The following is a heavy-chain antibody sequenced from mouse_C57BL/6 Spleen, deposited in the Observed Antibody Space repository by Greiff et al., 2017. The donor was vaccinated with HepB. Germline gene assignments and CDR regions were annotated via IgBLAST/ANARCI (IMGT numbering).Heavy chain of an antibody. Sequence: VQLQQPGAELVRPGSSVKLSCKASGYTFTSYWMHWVKQRPIQGLEWIGNIDPSDSETHYNQKFKDKATLTVDKSSSTAYMQLSSLTSEDSAVYYCARPLTGTKYAMDYWGQGTSVTVSS. J-gene: IGHJ4*01. V-gene: IGHV1-52*01. CDR3: ARPLTGTKYAMDY. CDR1: GYTFTSYW. CDR2: IDPSDSET. D-gene: IGHD4-1*01.